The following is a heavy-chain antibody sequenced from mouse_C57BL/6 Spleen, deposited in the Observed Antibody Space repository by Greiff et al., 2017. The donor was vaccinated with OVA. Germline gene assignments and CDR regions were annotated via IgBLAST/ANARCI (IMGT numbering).Heavy chain of an antibody. Sequence: EVMLVESGGGLVKPGGSLKLSCAASGFTFSSYTMSWVRQTPEKRLEWVATISGGGGNTYYPDSVKGRFTISRDNAKNTLYLQMSSLRSEDTALYYCARRDGYSGAMDYWGQGTSVTVSS. CDR3: ARRDGYSGAMDY. CDR2: ISGGGGNT. V-gene: IGHV5-9*01. J-gene: IGHJ4*01. CDR1: GFTFSSYT. D-gene: IGHD2-3*01.